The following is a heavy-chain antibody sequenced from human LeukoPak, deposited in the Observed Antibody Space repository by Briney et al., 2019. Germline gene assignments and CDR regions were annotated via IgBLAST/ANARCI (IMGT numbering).Heavy chain of an antibody. CDR1: GYSISTGYY. J-gene: IGHJ6*04. CDR3: ARGHGNV. CDR2: IFHSGTT. D-gene: IGHD1-26*01. V-gene: IGHV4-38-2*02. Sequence: SETLSLTCTVSGYSISTGYYWGWIRQSPEKGLEWIGSIFHSGTTYYNPSLKSRVTLSVDTSKNQFSLRLSSVTAADTAVYYCARGHGNVWGKGTTVTVSS.